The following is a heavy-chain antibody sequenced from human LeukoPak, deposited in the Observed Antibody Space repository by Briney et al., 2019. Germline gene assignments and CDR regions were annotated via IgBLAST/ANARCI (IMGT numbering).Heavy chain of an antibody. CDR1: GYSISSGYY. CDR3: ARWGNYGDYTNWFDP. J-gene: IGHJ5*02. CDR2: SYHSGST. Sequence: PSETLSLTCAVSGYSISSGYYWGWIRQPPGKGLEWIGGSYHSGSTYYNPSHKSRVTISVATSKNQFSLQPSSVTAADTVVYCCARWGNYGDYTNWFDPWGQGTLVTVSS. V-gene: IGHV4-38-2*01. D-gene: IGHD4-17*01.